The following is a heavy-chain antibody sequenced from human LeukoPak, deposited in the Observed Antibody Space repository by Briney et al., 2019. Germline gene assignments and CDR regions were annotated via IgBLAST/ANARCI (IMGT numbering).Heavy chain of an antibody. CDR2: IYTSGST. CDR1: GGSISSYY. CDR3: ARESSGRITIFGVVPSSFDY. J-gene: IGHJ4*02. V-gene: IGHV4-4*07. D-gene: IGHD3-3*01. Sequence: SETLSLTCTVSGGSISSYYWSWIRQPAGKGLEWIGRIYTSGSTNYNPSLKSRVTMSVDTSKNQFSLKLSSVTAADTAVYYCARESSGRITIFGVVPSSFDYWGQGTLVTVSS.